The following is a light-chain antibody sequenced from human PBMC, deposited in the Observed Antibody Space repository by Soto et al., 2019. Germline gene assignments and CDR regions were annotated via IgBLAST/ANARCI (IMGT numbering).Light chain of an antibody. CDR2: DVN. Sequence: QSALTQPASVSGSPGQSITISCTGTSRDVGGYDSVSWYQQYPGKAPKLIIYDVNDRPSGVSNRFSGSKSGNTASLTISGLQAEDEADYYCSSYTTSSTLAVVFGGGTKLTVL. V-gene: IGLV2-14*03. CDR1: SRDVGGYDS. J-gene: IGLJ2*01. CDR3: SSYTTSSTLAVV.